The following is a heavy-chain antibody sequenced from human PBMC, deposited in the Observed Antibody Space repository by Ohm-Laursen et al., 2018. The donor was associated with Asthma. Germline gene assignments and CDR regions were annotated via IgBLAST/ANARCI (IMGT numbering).Heavy chain of an antibody. J-gene: IGHJ4*02. Sequence: SLRLSCAASGFSFGTFAMSWVRQPPGKGLEFVSDISGNGGVITNADSVKGRFTISRDNSKNAVSLQMNSLKSEDTAVYYCAKGGTEYLLYGMPDQFDYWGQGSLVTVSS. CDR1: GFSFGTFA. CDR3: AKGGTEYLLYGMPDQFDY. V-gene: IGHV3-23*01. D-gene: IGHD3-3*01. CDR2: ISGNGGVI.